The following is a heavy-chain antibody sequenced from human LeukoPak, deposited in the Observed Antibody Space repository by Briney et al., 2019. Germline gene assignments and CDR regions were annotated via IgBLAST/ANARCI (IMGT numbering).Heavy chain of an antibody. Sequence: PSETLSLTCTVSGDSFSYFYWSWIRQPPGKGLEWIGYIYNSGSTNYHPSLKSRVTISLDTSKNQFSLKLSSVTAADTAVYYCARGVVAAAGRTFDFWGQGTLVTVSS. CDR2: IYNSGST. CDR1: GDSFSYFY. D-gene: IGHD6-13*01. CDR3: ARGVVAAAGRTFDF. J-gene: IGHJ4*02. V-gene: IGHV4-59*01.